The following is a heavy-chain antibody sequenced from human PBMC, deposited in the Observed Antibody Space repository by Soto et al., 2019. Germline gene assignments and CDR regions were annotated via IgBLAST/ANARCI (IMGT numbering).Heavy chain of an antibody. Sequence: GGSLRLSCAASGFTFSSYGMHWVRQAPGKGPEWVAVIWYDGSNEYYGDSVKGRFTISRDNSKDTLYLQMNSLRAEDTAVYYCARGGHDSSGYTDYWGQGTLVTVSS. J-gene: IGHJ4*02. D-gene: IGHD3-22*01. CDR2: IWYDGSNE. V-gene: IGHV3-33*01. CDR1: GFTFSSYG. CDR3: ARGGHDSSGYTDY.